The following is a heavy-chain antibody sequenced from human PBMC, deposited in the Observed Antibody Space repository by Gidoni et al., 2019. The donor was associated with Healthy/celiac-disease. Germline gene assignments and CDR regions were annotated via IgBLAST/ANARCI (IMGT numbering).Heavy chain of an antibody. V-gene: IGHV4-30-4*07. J-gene: IGHJ4*02. D-gene: IGHD5-12*01. CDR3: ARGGGDGYNWGEVDY. CDR1: GGSISSGGYS. CDR2: IYYSGST. Sequence: QVQLQESGPGLVKPSQTLSLTCAVSGGSISSGGYSWSWIRQPPGKGLEWIGYIYYSGSTYYNPSLKSRVTISVDTSKNQFSLKLSSVTAADTAVYYCARGGGDGYNWGEVDYWGQGTLVTVSS.